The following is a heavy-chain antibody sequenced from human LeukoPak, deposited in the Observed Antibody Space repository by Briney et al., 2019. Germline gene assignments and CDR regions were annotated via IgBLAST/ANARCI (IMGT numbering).Heavy chain of an antibody. CDR2: INSKSGGA. D-gene: IGHD6-13*01. J-gene: IGHJ4*02. CDR3: ARAFIASYFDY. V-gene: IGHV1-2*02. Sequence: ASVKVSCKASGYTFTGYYMHWVRQAPGQGLEWMGWINSKSGGANYAEKFRGRVTMTRDTSISTAYLELSSLRSDDAAVYFCARAFIASYFDYWGQGTLITVSS. CDR1: GYTFTGYY.